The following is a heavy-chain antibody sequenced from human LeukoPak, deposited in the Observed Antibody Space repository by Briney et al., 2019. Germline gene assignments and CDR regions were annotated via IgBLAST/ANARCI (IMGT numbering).Heavy chain of an antibody. Sequence: PSETLSLTCTVSGDSISSSSNYYWGWIRQPPGKGLEWIGSFYYSGTTYYTPSLQSRVTISVDASKNQFSLKLSSVTAADTAVYYCARRHTAAVYFDYWGQGTLVTVSS. V-gene: IGHV4-39*01. CDR3: ARRHTAAVYFDY. CDR1: GDSISSSSNYY. J-gene: IGHJ4*02. CDR2: FYYSGTT. D-gene: IGHD5-18*01.